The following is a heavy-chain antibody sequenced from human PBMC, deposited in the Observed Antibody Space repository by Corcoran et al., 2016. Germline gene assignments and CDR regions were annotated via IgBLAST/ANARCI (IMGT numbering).Heavy chain of an antibody. CDR3: ATGGPIVLMVYAALDV. J-gene: IGHJ6*02. D-gene: IGHD2-8*01. V-gene: IGHV1-24*01. CDR1: GYTLTELS. Sequence: QVQLVQSGAEVKKPGASVKVSCKVSGYTLTELSMHWVRQAPGKGLEWVGGFDPQHNETIYAQKFQGRLTMTEDTSTDTAYMELSSLRSEDTAVYYCATGGPIVLMVYAALDVWGQGTTVTVSS. CDR2: FDPQHNET.